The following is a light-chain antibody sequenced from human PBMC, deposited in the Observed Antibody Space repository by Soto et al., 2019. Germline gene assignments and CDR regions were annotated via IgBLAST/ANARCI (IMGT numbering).Light chain of an antibody. CDR3: QQYGSSPT. CDR1: QSVSSSY. J-gene: IGKJ1*01. CDR2: DAS. Sequence: EIVLTQSPGTLSLSPGERATLSCRASQSVSSSYLAWYQQKPGQAPRLLIYDASSRATGIPDRFSGSGSVTDFTLTISRLEPEDFAVSYCQQYGSSPTFGQGTKVEIK. V-gene: IGKV3-20*01.